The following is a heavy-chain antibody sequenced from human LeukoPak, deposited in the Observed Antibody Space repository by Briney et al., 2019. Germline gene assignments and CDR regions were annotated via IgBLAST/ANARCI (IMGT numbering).Heavy chain of an antibody. V-gene: IGHV3-7*03. Sequence: PGGSLRLSCAASAFTFSSYWMSWVRQAPGKGLEWVANIKQHGSEKYYVDSVKGRFTISRDNAKNSLYLQKNSLRAEDTAVYYCAREGDGGLRYCSGGSCSTDAFDIWGQGTMVTVSS. CDR3: AREGDGGLRYCSGGSCSTDAFDI. D-gene: IGHD2-15*01. J-gene: IGHJ3*02. CDR2: IKQHGSEK. CDR1: AFTFSSYW.